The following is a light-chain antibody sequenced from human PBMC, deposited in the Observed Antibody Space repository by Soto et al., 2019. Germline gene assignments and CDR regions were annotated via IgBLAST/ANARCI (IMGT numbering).Light chain of an antibody. V-gene: IGLV2-23*02. CDR1: SDIGNYNL. CDR2: EVT. Sequence: QSALTQPASVSGSPGQSVTISCSGSDIGNYNLVSWYQYLPGRAPKLLIFEVTMRPSGISDRFSGSKSASTASLTISGLQAEDEGDYYCASYAGSRTYVFGRGTKVTVL. CDR3: ASYAGSRTYV. J-gene: IGLJ1*01.